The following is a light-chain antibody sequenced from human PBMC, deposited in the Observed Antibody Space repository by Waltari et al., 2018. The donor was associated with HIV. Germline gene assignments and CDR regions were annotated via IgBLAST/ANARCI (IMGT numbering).Light chain of an antibody. J-gene: IGLJ2*01. V-gene: IGLV1-51*01. CDR1: SSNIGNNY. CDR2: DNN. CDR3: GTWDSSLSAPVV. Sequence: QSVLTQPPSVSAAPGQKVTISCSGSSSNIGNNYVSWYTQLPGTAPKLLIYDNNKRPSGIPDRFSGTKSGTSATLGITGLQTGDEADYYCGTWDSSLSAPVVFGGGTKLTVL.